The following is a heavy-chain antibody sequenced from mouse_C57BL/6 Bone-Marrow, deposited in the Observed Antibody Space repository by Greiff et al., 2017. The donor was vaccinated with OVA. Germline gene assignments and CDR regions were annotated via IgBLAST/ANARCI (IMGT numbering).Heavy chain of an antibody. D-gene: IGHD2-12*01. CDR2: ISYDGSN. CDR3: AGGYPRAMDY. V-gene: IGHV3-6*01. CDR1: GYSITSGYY. Sequence: EVQLQESGPGLVKPSQSLSLTCSVTGYSITSGYYWNWIRQFPGNKLEWMGYISYDGSNNYNPSLKNRISITRDTSKNQFFLKLNSVTTEDTATYYCAGGYPRAMDYWGQGTSVTVSS. J-gene: IGHJ4*01.